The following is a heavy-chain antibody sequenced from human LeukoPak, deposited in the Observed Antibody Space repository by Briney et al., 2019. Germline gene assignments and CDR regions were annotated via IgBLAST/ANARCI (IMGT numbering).Heavy chain of an antibody. CDR1: GYTFTTYG. V-gene: IGHV1-18*01. J-gene: IGHJ4*02. D-gene: IGHD2-2*01. Sequence: ASVKVSCKASGYTFTTYGITWVRQAPGQGLEWMGWISVYNGNTNYAQKFRDRVTMTTDTSTSTAYMELRSLRSDDTAVYYCARGAGSTRFDYWGQGTLVTVSS. CDR2: ISVYNGNT. CDR3: ARGAGSTRFDY.